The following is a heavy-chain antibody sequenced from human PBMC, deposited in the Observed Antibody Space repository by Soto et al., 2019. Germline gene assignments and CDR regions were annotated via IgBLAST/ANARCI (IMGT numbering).Heavy chain of an antibody. Sequence: QVQLVESGGGVVQPGRSLRLSCAASGFAFSTYGIHWVHQAPGKGLEWVAVIWYDGSNKYYADSVKGRFTISRDNSKNTLYLQMESLRAEDTAVYYCARAVGPYDYWGQGTLVTVSS. D-gene: IGHD1-26*01. CDR2: IWYDGSNK. V-gene: IGHV3-33*01. J-gene: IGHJ4*02. CDR3: ARAVGPYDY. CDR1: GFAFSTYG.